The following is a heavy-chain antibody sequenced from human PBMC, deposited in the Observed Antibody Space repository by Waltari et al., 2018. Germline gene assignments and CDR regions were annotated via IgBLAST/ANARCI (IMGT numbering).Heavy chain of an antibody. CDR2: IGGSSGST. D-gene: IGHD1-26*01. CDR1: GESIRSTNC. CDR3: AREGNRDSGKFDFDS. Sequence: QVQLQESGPGLVKPSETLSLSCAVSGESIRSTNCWTLIRQPPGKGLEWIGNIGGSSGSTYYNPSLKSRVTISKDTSKNQFSLNLNSVTAADTAVYFCAREGNRDSGKFDFDSWGQGALVSVSS. J-gene: IGHJ4*02. V-gene: IGHV4-28*03.